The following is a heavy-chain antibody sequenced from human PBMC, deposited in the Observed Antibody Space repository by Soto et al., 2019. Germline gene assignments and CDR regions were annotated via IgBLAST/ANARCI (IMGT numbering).Heavy chain of an antibody. Sequence: ASVKVSCKASVYTFTSYGISWVLQAPGQGLEWMGWISAYNGNTNYAQKLQGRVTMTTDTSTSTAYMELRSLRSDDTAVYYCARSMSDLQYPFDPWGQGTLVTVSS. CDR2: ISAYNGNT. J-gene: IGHJ5*02. D-gene: IGHD4-4*01. CDR3: ARSMSDLQYPFDP. V-gene: IGHV1-18*01. CDR1: VYTFTSYG.